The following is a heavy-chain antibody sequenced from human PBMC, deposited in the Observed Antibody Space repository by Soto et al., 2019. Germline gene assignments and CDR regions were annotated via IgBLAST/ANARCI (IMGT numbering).Heavy chain of an antibody. V-gene: IGHV3-23*01. D-gene: IGHD3-22*01. Sequence: EVQLLESGGGVIQPGGSLRLSCAASGFTFRIYAMSWVRQAPGKGLEWVSTITGNGGTSYADFVRGRFTISRDNSKNTLYLQMNSLRAEDTAVYYCAKDAPGSGWLSDYWCQGTLVTVSS. CDR2: ITGNGGT. CDR3: AKDAPGSGWLSDY. J-gene: IGHJ4*02. CDR1: GFTFRIYA.